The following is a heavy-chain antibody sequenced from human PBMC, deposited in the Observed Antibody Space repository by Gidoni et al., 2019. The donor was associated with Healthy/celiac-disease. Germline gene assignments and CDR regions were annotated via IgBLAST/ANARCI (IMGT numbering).Heavy chain of an antibody. CDR3: ASAVAPPYYYYYMDV. CDR2: IYTSGST. Sequence: QVQLQESGPGLVKPSQTLSPTCTVSGGPISSGSYYWSWIRQPAGKGLEWIGRIYTSGSTNYNPSLKSRVTISVDTSKNQFSLKLSSVTAADTAVYYCASAVAPPYYYYYMDVWGKGTTVTVSS. J-gene: IGHJ6*03. CDR1: GGPISSGSYY. D-gene: IGHD5-12*01. V-gene: IGHV4-61*02.